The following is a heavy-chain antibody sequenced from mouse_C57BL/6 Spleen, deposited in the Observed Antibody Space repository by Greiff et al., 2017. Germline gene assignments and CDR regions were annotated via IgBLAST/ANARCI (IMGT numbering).Heavy chain of an antibody. CDR3: AKTDGYYVRYFDV. V-gene: IGHV2-3*01. Sequence: QVQLKESGPGLVAPSQSLSITCTVSGFSLTSSGVSWVRQPPGKGLEWLGVIWGDGSTNYHSALISRLSISKDNSKSQVFLKLNSLQTDDTATYYCAKTDGYYVRYFDVWGTGTTVTVSS. CDR2: IWGDGST. CDR1: GFSLTSSG. D-gene: IGHD2-3*01. J-gene: IGHJ1*03.